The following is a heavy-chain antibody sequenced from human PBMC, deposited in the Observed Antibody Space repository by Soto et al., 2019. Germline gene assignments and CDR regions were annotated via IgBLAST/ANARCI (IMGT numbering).Heavy chain of an antibody. V-gene: IGHV4-59*01. CDR3: ARMNDYVWGNYSIFDY. J-gene: IGHJ4*02. CDR1: GGSISSYY. D-gene: IGHD3-16*01. CDR2: IFYSGNT. Sequence: SETLSLTCSVSGGSISSYYWSWIRQPPGKGLEWIGYIFYSGNTNYNPSLKSRVTISVDTSKNQFSLQLSSVTAADTAVYYCARMNDYVWGNYSIFDYWGQGTLVTVSS.